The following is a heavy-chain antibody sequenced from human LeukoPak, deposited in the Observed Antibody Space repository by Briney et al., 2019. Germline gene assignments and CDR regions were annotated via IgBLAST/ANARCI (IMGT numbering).Heavy chain of an antibody. CDR3: TRQYSSSYYSDY. V-gene: IGHV4-59*08. J-gene: IGHJ4*02. D-gene: IGHD6-6*01. Sequence: SETLSLTCTVSGGSISSYYWSWIRQPPGKGLEWIGCIYFSGSTNYNPSLKSRVTISVDTSKNQFSLNLKSMTAADTAVYYCTRQYSSSYYSDYWGQGTLVTVSS. CDR1: GGSISSYY. CDR2: IYFSGST.